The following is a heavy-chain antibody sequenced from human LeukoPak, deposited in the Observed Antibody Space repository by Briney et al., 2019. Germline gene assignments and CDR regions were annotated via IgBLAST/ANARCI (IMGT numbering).Heavy chain of an antibody. CDR1: GFTFDDYA. Sequence: PGGSLRLSCAASGFTFDDYAMHWVRQAPGKGLEWVSGISWNSGVMGYADSVKGRFTISRDNAKNSLYLQMNSLRAEDTAVYYCAKDPVAVAGWGQGTLVTVSS. J-gene: IGHJ4*02. D-gene: IGHD6-19*01. CDR3: AKDPVAVAG. CDR2: ISWNSGVM. V-gene: IGHV3-9*01.